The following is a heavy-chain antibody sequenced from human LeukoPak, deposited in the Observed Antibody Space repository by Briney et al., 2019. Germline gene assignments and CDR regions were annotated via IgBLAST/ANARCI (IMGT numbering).Heavy chain of an antibody. J-gene: IGHJ6*02. CDR2: INSDGSIT. Sequence: GGSLRLSCAASGFTFTTYWMHWVRQAPVKGLVWVSHINSDGSITSYADSVKGRFTISRDNAKNTLYLQMNSLRAEDTAVYYCARDAVDTANAVWGQGTTVTVSS. CDR3: ARDAVDTANAV. V-gene: IGHV3-74*01. CDR1: GFTFTTYW. D-gene: IGHD5-18*01.